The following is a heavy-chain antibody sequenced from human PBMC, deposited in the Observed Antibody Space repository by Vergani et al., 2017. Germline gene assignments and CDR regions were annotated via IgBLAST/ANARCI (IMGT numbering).Heavy chain of an antibody. CDR3: AGVMYRDEASTGYRLEGMDI. CDR2: IYSTGST. CDR1: GGSISSGGYY. V-gene: IGHV4-61*08. J-gene: IGHJ6*02. Sequence: QVQLQESGPGLVKPSQTLSLTCTVSGGSISSGGYYWSWIRQHPGKGLEWIGYIYSTGSTNYNPSLNSRVTMSVYTSKNQFSLKLRSVTAADTAVYFCAGVMYRDEASTGYRLEGMDIWGQGTTVTISS. D-gene: IGHD3-9*01.